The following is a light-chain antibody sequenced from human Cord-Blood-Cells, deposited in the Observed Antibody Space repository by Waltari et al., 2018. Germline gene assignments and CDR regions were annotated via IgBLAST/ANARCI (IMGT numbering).Light chain of an antibody. CDR3: QQSYSTPLT. Sequence: DIQMTQSPSSRSASVGNRVTITCRASQSISSYLNWYQQKPVKAPKLLIYAASSLQSGVPSRFSGSGSGTDFTLTISSLQPEDFATYYCQQSYSTPLTFGGGTKVEIK. J-gene: IGKJ4*01. CDR2: AAS. CDR1: QSISSY. V-gene: IGKV1-39*01.